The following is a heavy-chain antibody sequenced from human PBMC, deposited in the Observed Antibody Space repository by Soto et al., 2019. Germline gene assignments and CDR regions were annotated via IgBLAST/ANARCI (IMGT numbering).Heavy chain of an antibody. J-gene: IGHJ6*02. CDR3: ARDTAPSDV. Sequence: QVQLVQSGAEVKKPGASVKVSCKASGYTFTSYAMHWVRQAPGQRLEWMGWINAGNGNTKYSQKFQGRVTITRDTAASTANMELSSLRSEDKAVNYCARDTAPSDVWGQGTTVTVSS. CDR2: INAGNGNT. CDR1: GYTFTSYA. V-gene: IGHV1-3*01.